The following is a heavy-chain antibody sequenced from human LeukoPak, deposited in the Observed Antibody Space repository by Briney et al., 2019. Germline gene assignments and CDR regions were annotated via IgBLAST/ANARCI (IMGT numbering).Heavy chain of an antibody. CDR1: GFTFSSYA. CDR3: AKTINSWNGFDY. Sequence: GGSLRLSCAASGFTFSSYAMSWVRQAPGKGLEWVSGISTSGGSTYYADSVKGRFTISRDNSKNTLYLQMNGLRAEDTAVYYCAKTINSWNGFDYWGQGTLVTVSS. V-gene: IGHV3-23*01. CDR2: ISTSGGST. J-gene: IGHJ4*02. D-gene: IGHD1-1*01.